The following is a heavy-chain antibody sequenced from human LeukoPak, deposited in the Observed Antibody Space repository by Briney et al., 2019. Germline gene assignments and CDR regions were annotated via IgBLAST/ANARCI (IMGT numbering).Heavy chain of an antibody. J-gene: IGHJ4*02. Sequence: PGGSLRLSCAASGFTFSSYAMHWVRQAPGKGLEWVAVISYDGSNKYYADSVKGRFTISRDNSKNTLYLQMNSLRAEDTAVYYCARDRVGATDYFDYWGQGTLVTVCS. D-gene: IGHD1-26*01. CDR2: ISYDGSNK. CDR3: ARDRVGATDYFDY. V-gene: IGHV3-30-3*01. CDR1: GFTFSSYA.